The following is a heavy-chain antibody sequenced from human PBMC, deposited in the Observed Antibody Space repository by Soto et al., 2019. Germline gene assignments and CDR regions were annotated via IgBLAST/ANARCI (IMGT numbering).Heavy chain of an antibody. CDR2: ISGSGGST. V-gene: IGHV3-23*01. CDR3: AKAQEMATINYFDY. CDR1: GFTFSSYA. Sequence: XESLRLSCAASGFTFSSYAMSWVRQAPGKGLEWVSAISGSGGSTYYADSVKGRFTISRDNSKNTLYLQMNSLRAEDTAVYYCAKAQEMATINYFDYWGQGTLVTVSS. J-gene: IGHJ4*02. D-gene: IGHD5-12*01.